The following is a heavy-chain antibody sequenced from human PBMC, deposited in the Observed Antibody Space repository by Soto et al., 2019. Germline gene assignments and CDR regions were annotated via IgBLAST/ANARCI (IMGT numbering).Heavy chain of an antibody. Sequence: VKVSCKASGGTFSGHAISWVRQAPGQGPEWMGGLIPLFGTTQHAQRFQGRLTITADKSTTTAYMELTSLRFEDTAIYYCARGPNWGYRFDSWGQGTLVTVSS. CDR3: ARGPNWGYRFDS. V-gene: IGHV1-69*06. D-gene: IGHD7-27*01. J-gene: IGHJ4*02. CDR2: LIPLFGTT. CDR1: GGTFSGHA.